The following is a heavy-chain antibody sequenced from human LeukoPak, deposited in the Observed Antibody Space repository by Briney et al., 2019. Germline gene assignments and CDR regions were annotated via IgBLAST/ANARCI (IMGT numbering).Heavy chain of an antibody. CDR1: GGSISSYY. Sequence: ASETLSLTCTVSGGSISSYYWSWIRQPPGKGLEWIGYIYYSGSTNYNPSLKSRVTMSVDTSKNQFSLKLSSVTAADTAVYYCARLVYCSSTSCYTNWFDPWGQGTLVTVSS. J-gene: IGHJ5*02. CDR3: ARLVYCSSTSCYTNWFDP. D-gene: IGHD2-2*02. CDR2: IYYSGST. V-gene: IGHV4-59*12.